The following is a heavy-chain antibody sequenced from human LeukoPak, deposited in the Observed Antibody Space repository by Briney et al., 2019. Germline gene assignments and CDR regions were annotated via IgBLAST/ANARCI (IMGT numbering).Heavy chain of an antibody. CDR3: ARGQGYCSSTSCHGFDY. J-gene: IGHJ4*02. Sequence: KASETLSLTCTVSGGSISSYYWSWIRQPAGKGLEWIGRIYTSGSTNYNPSLKSRVTMSVGTSKNQFSLKLSSVTAADTAVYYCARGQGYCSSTSCHGFDYWGQGTLVTVSS. D-gene: IGHD2-2*01. CDR2: IYTSGST. CDR1: GGSISSYY. V-gene: IGHV4-4*07.